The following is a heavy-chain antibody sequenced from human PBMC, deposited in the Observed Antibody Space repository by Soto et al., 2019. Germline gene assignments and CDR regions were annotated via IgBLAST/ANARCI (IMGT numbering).Heavy chain of an antibody. V-gene: IGHV3-23*01. CDR3: AKNKWRVTTVTTFDY. CDR2: ISGSGGST. J-gene: IGHJ4*02. D-gene: IGHD4-17*01. Sequence: LILSCAASGFTFSSYAISWVRHAPVKGLEWVSAISGSGGSTYYADSVKGRFTISRDKSKNTLYLQMNSLRAEDTAVYYCAKNKWRVTTVTTFDYWGQGTLVTVSS. CDR1: GFTFSSYA.